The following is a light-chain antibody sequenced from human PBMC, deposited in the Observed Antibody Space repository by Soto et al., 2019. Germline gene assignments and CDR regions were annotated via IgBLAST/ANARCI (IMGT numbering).Light chain of an antibody. CDR2: AAS. CDR3: QQYDNWPKT. V-gene: IGKV3-15*01. J-gene: IGKJ1*01. Sequence: EIVMTQSPATLSVSPGERATLSCRASQSISDILAWYQQKPGQAPRLLIYAASTRATGIPARISGSGSGTEFTLTISSLQSEDFAIYYCQQYDNWPKTFGQGTKVEIK. CDR1: QSISDI.